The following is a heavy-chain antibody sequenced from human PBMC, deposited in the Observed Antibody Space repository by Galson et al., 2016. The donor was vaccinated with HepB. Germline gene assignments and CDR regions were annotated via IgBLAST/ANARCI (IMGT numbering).Heavy chain of an antibody. CDR1: SFSFSTYG. D-gene: IGHD3-16*01. V-gene: IGHV3-33*01. CDR2: IWHDGRNQ. Sequence: SLTLSCAASSFSFSTYGMHWVRQAPGKGLEWVAVIWHDGRNQLYADSVKGRFTISRDNSKSTLKLKMNSLRVEETAVHYCPREMQGRWYYLDYWGQGTLVTVSS. J-gene: IGHJ4*02. CDR3: PREMQGRWYYLDY.